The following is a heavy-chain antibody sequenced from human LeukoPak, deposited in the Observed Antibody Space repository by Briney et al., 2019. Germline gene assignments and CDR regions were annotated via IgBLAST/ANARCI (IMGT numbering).Heavy chain of an antibody. D-gene: IGHD5-12*01. V-gene: IGHV1-2*04. Sequence: ASVKVSCKASGYTFTGYYMHWVRQAPGQGLEWMGWINPNSGGTNYAQKFQGWVTMSRDTSISTAYMELSRLRSDDTAVYYCARLGGYDFRGHYFDYWGQGTLVTVSS. J-gene: IGHJ4*02. CDR2: INPNSGGT. CDR1: GYTFTGYY. CDR3: ARLGGYDFRGHYFDY.